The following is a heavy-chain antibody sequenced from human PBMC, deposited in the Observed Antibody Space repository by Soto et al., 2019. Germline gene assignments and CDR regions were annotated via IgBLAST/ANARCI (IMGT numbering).Heavy chain of an antibody. CDR1: GFTFSSYA. CDR3: ANLRPESIAAAGTGY. V-gene: IGHV3-23*01. J-gene: IGHJ4*02. Sequence: GGSLRLSCAASGFTFSSYAMSWVRQAPGKGLEWVSAISGSGGSTYYADSVKGRFTISRDNSKNTLYLQTNSLRAEDTAVYYCANLRPESIAAAGTGYWGQGTLVTVSS. CDR2: ISGSGGST. D-gene: IGHD6-13*01.